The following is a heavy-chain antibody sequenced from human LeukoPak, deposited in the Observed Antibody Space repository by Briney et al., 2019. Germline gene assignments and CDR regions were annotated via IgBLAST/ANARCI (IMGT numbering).Heavy chain of an antibody. CDR2: ISGSGGST. CDR1: GFTVSSNY. CDR3: AKLRYSSSLDYFDY. J-gene: IGHJ4*02. Sequence: GGSLRLSCAASGFTVSSNYMSWVRQAPGKGLEWVSAISGSGGSTYYADSVKGRFTISRDNSKNTLYLQMNSLRAEDTAVYYCAKLRYSSSLDYFDYWGQGTLVTVSS. V-gene: IGHV3-23*01. D-gene: IGHD6-13*01.